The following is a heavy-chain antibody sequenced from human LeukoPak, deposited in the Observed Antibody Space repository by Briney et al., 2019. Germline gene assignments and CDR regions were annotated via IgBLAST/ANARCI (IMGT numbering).Heavy chain of an antibody. Sequence: ASVKVSCKTSGYTFTGYYMHWVRPAPGQGLKWMEWINPNSGGTNYAQKFQDRVTMTGDTSISTAYMELSRLTSDDTAVYHCARAPMIVVVFPPRLDYWGQGTLVTVSS. D-gene: IGHD3-22*01. CDR1: GYTFTGYY. V-gene: IGHV1-2*02. J-gene: IGHJ4*02. CDR3: ARAPMIVVVFPPRLDY. CDR2: INPNSGGT.